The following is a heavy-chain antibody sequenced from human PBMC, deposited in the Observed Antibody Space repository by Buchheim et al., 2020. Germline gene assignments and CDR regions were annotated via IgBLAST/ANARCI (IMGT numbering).Heavy chain of an antibody. CDR3: ARVPWLTIFKESSSWAPNWFDP. CDR2: MNPNSGNT. D-gene: IGHD6-13*01. CDR1: GYTFTSYD. J-gene: IGHJ5*02. Sequence: QVQLVQSGAEVKKPGASVKVSCKASGYTFTSYDINWVRQATGQGLEWMGWMNPNSGNTGYAQKFQGRVTMTRNTSISTAYMELSSLRSEDTAVYYCARVPWLTIFKESSSWAPNWFDPWGQGTL. V-gene: IGHV1-8*01.